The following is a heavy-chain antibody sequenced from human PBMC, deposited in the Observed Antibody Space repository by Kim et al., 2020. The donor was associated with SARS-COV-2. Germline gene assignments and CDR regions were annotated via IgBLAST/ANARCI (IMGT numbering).Heavy chain of an antibody. CDR1: GGSFSGYY. J-gene: IGHJ5*02. D-gene: IGHD2-8*02. Sequence: SETLSLTCAVYGGSFSGYYWSWIRQPPGKGLEWIGEINHSGSTNYNPSLKSRVTISVDTSKNQFSLKLSSVTAADTAVYYCARKGRLVGKRGWFDPWGQGPLRTLSS. V-gene: IGHV4-34*01. CDR3: ARKGRLVGKRGWFDP. CDR2: INHSGST.